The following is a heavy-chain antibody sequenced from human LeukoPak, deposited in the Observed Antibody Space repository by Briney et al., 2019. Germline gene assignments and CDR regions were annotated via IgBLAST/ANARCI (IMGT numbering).Heavy chain of an antibody. V-gene: IGHV3-11*01. J-gene: IGHJ4*02. CDR3: ARFAVVELAAFIDY. CDR2: ISSSGSSK. CDR1: VFTFSDFY. D-gene: IGHD2-2*01. Sequence: GGSLRLSCAASVFTFSDFYMSWIRQAPGRGLEWVSYISSSGSSKYYSDSAKGRFTISRDNAKNSLYLQMNGLRAEDTALYYCARFAVVELAAFIDYWGQGTLVTVSS.